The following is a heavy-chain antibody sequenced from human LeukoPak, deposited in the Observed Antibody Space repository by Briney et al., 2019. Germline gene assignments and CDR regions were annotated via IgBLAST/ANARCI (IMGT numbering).Heavy chain of an antibody. D-gene: IGHD3-16*02. CDR3: ARVMGELSSYYFDY. J-gene: IGHJ4*02. V-gene: IGHV4-4*07. Sequence: PSETLSLTCTVSGGSISSYYWSWIRQPAGKGLEWIGRIYTSGSTNYNPSLKSRVTISVDTSKNQFSLKLSSVTAADTAVYYCARVMGELSSYYFDYWGQGTLVTVSS. CDR2: IYTSGST. CDR1: GGSISSYY.